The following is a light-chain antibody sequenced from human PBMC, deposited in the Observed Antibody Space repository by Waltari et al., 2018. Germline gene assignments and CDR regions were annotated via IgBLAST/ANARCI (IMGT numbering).Light chain of an antibody. CDR1: QDIGKN. J-gene: IGKJ4*01. Sequence: DIQMTQSPPPLSASARGTVTITCQASQDIGKNLNWYQQKPGKAPKLRIYCPSSLQSGIPSRFSGSGSGTDFTLTITSVQPEDFATYSCQQASSYPVTFGGGTKVEVK. CDR2: CPS. CDR3: QQASSYPVT. V-gene: IGKV1-16*01.